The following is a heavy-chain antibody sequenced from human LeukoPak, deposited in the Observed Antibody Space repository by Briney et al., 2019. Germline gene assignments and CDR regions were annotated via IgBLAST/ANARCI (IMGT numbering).Heavy chain of an antibody. CDR3: ARDYRAPVSVFWIGYYLALFDY. CDR1: GFTFSSYS. V-gene: IGHV3-48*04. D-gene: IGHD3-3*01. J-gene: IGHJ4*02. Sequence: GGSLRLSCATSGFTFSSYSMNWVRQAPGKGLEWVSYISSSSSTIYYADSVKGRFTISRDNAKNSLYLQMNRLRAEDTAVYYCARDYRAPVSVFWIGYYLALFDYWGQGPLVTVSS. CDR2: ISSSSSTI.